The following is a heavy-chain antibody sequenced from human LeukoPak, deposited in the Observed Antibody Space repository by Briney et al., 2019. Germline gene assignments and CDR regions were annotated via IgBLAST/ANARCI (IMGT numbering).Heavy chain of an antibody. J-gene: IGHJ4*02. CDR2: ISYNGSHQ. CDR3: ATSIRRITISS. Sequence: GESLRLSCAASGFTFSTYAMHWVRQAPGKGLEWLTVISYNGSHQHYSDSVRGRFTISRDNSRNSVFLQINRLRPEDTAVYYCATSIRRITISSWGQGTLVTVSS. V-gene: IGHV3-30*04. D-gene: IGHD3-3*01. CDR1: GFTFSTYA.